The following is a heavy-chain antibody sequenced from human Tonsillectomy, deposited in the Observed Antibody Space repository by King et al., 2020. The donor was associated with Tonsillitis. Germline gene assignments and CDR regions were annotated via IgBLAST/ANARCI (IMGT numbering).Heavy chain of an antibody. D-gene: IGHD2-2*01. V-gene: IGHV3-30*02. CDR3: AKAKSSTLPAARLSYYYGMDV. J-gene: IGHJ6*02. Sequence: QVQLVESGGGVVQPGGSLRLSCAASGFSFSNYGMHWVRQAPGKGLEWVAFIRYDGSNQYYADSVKGRFTISRDNSKNTLYLQMSSLRAEDTAVFYCAKAKSSTLPAARLSYYYGMDVWGQATPVTASS. CDR1: GFSFSNYG. CDR2: IRYDGSNQ.